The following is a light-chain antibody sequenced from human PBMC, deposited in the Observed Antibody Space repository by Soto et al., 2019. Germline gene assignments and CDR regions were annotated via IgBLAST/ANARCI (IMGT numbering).Light chain of an antibody. V-gene: IGKV3-20*01. J-gene: IGKJ5*01. CDR2: GAS. Sequence: EIVLTQSPGTLSLSPGERATLSCRASQTITNRYLAWYQQKPGQAPRLLIYGASSRATGIPDRFSGSGSGTDFTLTITRLEPEDFAVYYCQQYGSSPITFSQGTRLEIK. CDR3: QQYGSSPIT. CDR1: QTITNRY.